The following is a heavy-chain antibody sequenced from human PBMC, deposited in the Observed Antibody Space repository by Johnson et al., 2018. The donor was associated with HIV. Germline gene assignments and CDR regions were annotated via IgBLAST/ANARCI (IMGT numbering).Heavy chain of an antibody. CDR3: ASVGSSGFLSAFDI. Sequence: VQLVESGGGLVQPGGSLRLSCAASGFTFSSYWMSWVRQAPGKGLEWVANIKQDGSEKYYVDTVKGRFTISRDNAKNSLYLQMNSLRAEDTAVYYCASVGSSGFLSAFDIWGQGTMVTVSS. CDR2: IKQDGSEK. CDR1: GFTFSSYW. V-gene: IGHV3-7*01. J-gene: IGHJ3*02. D-gene: IGHD6-19*01.